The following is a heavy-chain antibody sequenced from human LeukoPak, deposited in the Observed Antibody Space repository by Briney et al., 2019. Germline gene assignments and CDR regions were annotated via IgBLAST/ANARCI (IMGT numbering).Heavy chain of an antibody. Sequence: SETLSPTCAVYGGSFSGYYWSWIRQPPGKGLEWIGEINHSGSTNYNPSLKSRVTISVDTSKNQFSLKLSSVTAADTAVYYCARVGCSSTSCYRYWFDPWGQGTLVTVSS. CDR1: GGSFSGYY. CDR3: ARVGCSSTSCYRYWFDP. J-gene: IGHJ5*02. V-gene: IGHV4-34*01. CDR2: INHSGST. D-gene: IGHD2-2*01.